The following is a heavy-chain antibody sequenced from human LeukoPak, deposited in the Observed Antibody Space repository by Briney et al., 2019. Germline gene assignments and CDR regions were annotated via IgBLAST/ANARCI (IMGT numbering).Heavy chain of an antibody. CDR1: GDSISTYY. CDR3: AREGIYGDSSHYFDY. V-gene: IGHV4-30-4*01. CDR2: IYYSGTT. Sequence: SETLSLTCTVSGDSISTYYWSWIRQPPGKGLEWIGYIYYSGTTYYNPSLKSRVTISGDTSKNQFSLKLSSVTAADTAVYYCAREGIYGDSSHYFDYWGQGTLVTVSS. J-gene: IGHJ4*02. D-gene: IGHD4-17*01.